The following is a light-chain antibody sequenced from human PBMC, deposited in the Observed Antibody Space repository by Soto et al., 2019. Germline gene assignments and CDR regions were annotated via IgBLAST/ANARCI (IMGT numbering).Light chain of an antibody. CDR3: QVWDSGTDHPV. CDR2: DDG. J-gene: IGLJ3*02. CDR1: NIGIKA. Sequence: SYELTQPPSLSVAPGQTARMTCGGNNIGIKAVHWCQQRPGQAPVLVVHDDGDRPSGIPDRFSGPNSGNTATLTITRVEAGDEADYYCQVWDSGTDHPVFGGGTKLTVL. V-gene: IGLV3-21*02.